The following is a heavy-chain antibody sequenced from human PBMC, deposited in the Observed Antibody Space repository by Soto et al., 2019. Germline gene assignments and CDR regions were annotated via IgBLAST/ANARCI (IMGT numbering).Heavy chain of an antibody. CDR1: GYTFTSYA. CDR2: INAGNGNT. J-gene: IGHJ4*02. D-gene: IGHD3-3*01. V-gene: IGHV1-3*01. Sequence: QVQLVQSGAEVKKPGASVKVSCKASGYTFTSYAMHWVRQAPGQRLEWMGWINAGNGNTKYSQKFQGRVTITRDTSASTADMELSSLRSEDTAVYYCARERDFWSGYYLDYWGQGTLVTVSS. CDR3: ARERDFWSGYYLDY.